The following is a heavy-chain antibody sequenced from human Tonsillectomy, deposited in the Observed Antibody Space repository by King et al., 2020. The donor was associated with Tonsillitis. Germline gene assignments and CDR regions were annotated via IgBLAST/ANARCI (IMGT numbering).Heavy chain of an antibody. CDR1: GGTFGSYA. Sequence: QLVQSGAEVKKPGSSVKVSCKASGGTFGSYAISWVRQAPGQGLEWMGRIIPILGIANYAQKFQGRVTITADKSTSTGYMELSSLRSEDTAVYYCARDTIVVAGTFDYWGQGTLVTVSS. CDR2: IIPILGIA. V-gene: IGHV1-69*04. D-gene: IGHD6-13*01. CDR3: ARDTIVVAGTFDY. J-gene: IGHJ4*02.